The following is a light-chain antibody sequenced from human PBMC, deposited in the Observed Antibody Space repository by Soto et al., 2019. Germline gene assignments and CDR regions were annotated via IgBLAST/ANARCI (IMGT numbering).Light chain of an antibody. J-gene: IGKJ1*01. CDR1: EPVSKSF. V-gene: IGKV3-20*01. CDR2: GAS. Sequence: DIVLTQSPCTLSLSPGERATLSCRASEPVSKSFLAWYQQKRGQAPRLLIYGASTRATGVADTFSGSGSATDFTLTISELEPEDFAVYYCQLYHWSLTWTFGQGTKVEIK. CDR3: QLYHWSLTWT.